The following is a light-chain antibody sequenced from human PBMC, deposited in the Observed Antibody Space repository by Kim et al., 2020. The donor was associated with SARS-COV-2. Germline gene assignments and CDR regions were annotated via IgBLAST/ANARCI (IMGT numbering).Light chain of an antibody. CDR1: QVIINC. J-gene: IGKJ2*01. Sequence: SASVGDRVTITCRASQVIINCVAWYQQKPGQAPKRLISAASSLQSGVPSRFTGAGSGTDFTLTINSLQPEDSATYYCQQTMSFPYTFGQGTKLEI. CDR2: AAS. V-gene: IGKV1-12*01. CDR3: QQTMSFPYT.